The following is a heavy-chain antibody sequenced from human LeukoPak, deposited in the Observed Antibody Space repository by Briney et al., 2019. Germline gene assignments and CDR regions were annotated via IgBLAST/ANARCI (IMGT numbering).Heavy chain of an antibody. Sequence: PGGSLRLSCAASGSTFSSNAMSWVRQAPGKGLEWVSGIGSSAGSIHYADSVKGRFTISRDNSKNTLYLEMNSLRAEDTAVYYCVKDLHFWSAGDHWGQGTLVTVSS. CDR1: GSTFSSNA. CDR2: IGSSAGSI. V-gene: IGHV3-23*01. D-gene: IGHD3-3*02. CDR3: VKDLHFWSAGDH. J-gene: IGHJ4*02.